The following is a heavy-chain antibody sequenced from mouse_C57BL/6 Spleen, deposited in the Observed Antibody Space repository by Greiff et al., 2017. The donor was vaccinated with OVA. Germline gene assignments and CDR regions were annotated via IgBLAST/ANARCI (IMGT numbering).Heavy chain of an antibody. D-gene: IGHD2-13*01. J-gene: IGHJ3*01. CDR2: INPDNGCT. CDR1: GFTFTDYD. V-gene: IGHV1-22*01. CDR3: ARRGDGVWFAY. Sequence: EVQLQQSGPELVKPGASVKMSCTASGFTFTDYDMPWVQQSHGKSLEWIGYINPDNGCTSYDEKFKGRATLTVDKSSSTAYMELRSLTSEDTAVYYCARRGDGVWFAYWGHGTLVTVSA.